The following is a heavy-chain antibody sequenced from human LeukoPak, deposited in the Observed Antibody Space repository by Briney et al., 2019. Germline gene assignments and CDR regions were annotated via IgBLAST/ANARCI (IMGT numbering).Heavy chain of an antibody. D-gene: IGHD5-12*01. CDR1: GYTFTIYG. V-gene: IGHV1-18*01. CDR2: ISAYNGNT. CDR3: ARGGWNGYDLFAFDI. Sequence: ASVTVSFTASGYTFTIYGISWVRQAPGQGLEWMGWISAYNGNTNYAQKLQGRVTMTTDTSTSTAYMELRSLRSDDTAVYYCARGGWNGYDLFAFDIWGQGTMVTVSS. J-gene: IGHJ3*02.